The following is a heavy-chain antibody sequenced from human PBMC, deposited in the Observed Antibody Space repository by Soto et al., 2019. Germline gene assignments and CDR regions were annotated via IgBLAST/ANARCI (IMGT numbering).Heavy chain of an antibody. CDR1: GGTFSSYA. Sequence: SVKVSCKASGGTFSSYAISWVRQAPGQGLEWMGGIIPIFGTANYAQKFQGRVTITADESTSTAYMELSSLRSEDTAVYYCARVSDYGDGWFDPWGQGTLVTVSS. CDR2: IIPIFGTA. D-gene: IGHD4-17*01. CDR3: ARVSDYGDGWFDP. V-gene: IGHV1-69*13. J-gene: IGHJ5*02.